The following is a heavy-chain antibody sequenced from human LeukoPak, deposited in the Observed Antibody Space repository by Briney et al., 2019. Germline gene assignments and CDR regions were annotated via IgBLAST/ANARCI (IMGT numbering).Heavy chain of an antibody. CDR1: GGTFSSYA. J-gene: IGHJ1*01. D-gene: IGHD6-19*01. V-gene: IGHV1-69*06. CDR3: ARGRVVAGAEYFQH. Sequence: ASVKVSCKASGGTFSSYAISWVRQAPGQGLEWMGGIIPIFGTANYAQKFQGRVTITADKSTSTAYMELSSLRSEDTAVYYCARGRVVAGAEYFQHWGQGTLVTVSS. CDR2: IIPIFGTA.